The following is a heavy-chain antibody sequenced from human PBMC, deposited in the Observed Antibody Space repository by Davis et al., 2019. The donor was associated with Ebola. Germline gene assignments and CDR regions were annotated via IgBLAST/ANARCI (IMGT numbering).Heavy chain of an antibody. CDR3: ARGDDSGSYSPFDY. CDR2: IWYDGSNK. D-gene: IGHD1-26*01. CDR1: GFTFSSYG. V-gene: IGHV3-33*01. J-gene: IGHJ4*02. Sequence: GESLKISCAASGFTFSSYGMHWVRQAPGKGLEWEAVIWYDGSNKYYADSVKGRFTISRDNSKNTLYLQMNSLRAEDTAVYYCARGDDSGSYSPFDYWGQGTLVTVSS.